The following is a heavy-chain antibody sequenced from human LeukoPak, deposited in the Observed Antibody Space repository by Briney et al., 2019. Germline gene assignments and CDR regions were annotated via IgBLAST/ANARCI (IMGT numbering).Heavy chain of an antibody. D-gene: IGHD3-10*01. Sequence: GASVKVSCKASGYTFTSYGINWVRQAPGQGLEWMGLISAYNGNTNYARKRQGRVTMTTDTSTSTAYMELRSLRSDDTAVYCCARDAPEAMVRGRGYYYYGMDVWGQGTTVTVSS. CDR2: ISAYNGNT. CDR1: GYTFTSYG. V-gene: IGHV1-18*01. J-gene: IGHJ6*02. CDR3: ARDAPEAMVRGRGYYYYGMDV.